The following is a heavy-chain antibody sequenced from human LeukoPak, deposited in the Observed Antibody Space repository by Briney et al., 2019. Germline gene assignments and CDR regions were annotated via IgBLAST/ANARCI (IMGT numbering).Heavy chain of an antibody. CDR3: AKDPTDFDSSGQTYFDY. V-gene: IGHV3-23*01. D-gene: IGHD3-22*01. Sequence: HSGGSLRLSCAASGFTFSSCAMSWVRQAPGKGLEWVSAISTSGGRTFYADSVKGRFTISRDNSKNTLYLQMNSLKAEDTAIYYCAKDPTDFDSSGQTYFDYWGQGTLVTVSS. CDR2: ISTSGGRT. CDR1: GFTFSSCA. J-gene: IGHJ4*02.